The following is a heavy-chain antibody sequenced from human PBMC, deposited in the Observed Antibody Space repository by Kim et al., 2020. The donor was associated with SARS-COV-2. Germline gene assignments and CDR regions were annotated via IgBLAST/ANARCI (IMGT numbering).Heavy chain of an antibody. Sequence: SETLSLTCTVSGGSISSSSYYWGWIRQPPGKGLEWIGSIYYSGSTHYNPSLKSRVTISVDTSKNQFSLKLSSVTAADTAVYYCARTDTAMVHYWFDPWG. D-gene: IGHD5-18*01. CDR1: GGSISSSSYY. CDR3: ARTDTAMVHYWFDP. CDR2: IYYSGST. V-gene: IGHV4-39*01. J-gene: IGHJ5*02.